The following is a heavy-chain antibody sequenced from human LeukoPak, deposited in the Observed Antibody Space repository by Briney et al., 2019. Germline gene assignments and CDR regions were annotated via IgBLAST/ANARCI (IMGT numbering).Heavy chain of an antibody. J-gene: IGHJ6*02. D-gene: IGHD3-22*01. Sequence: PSETLSLTCTVSGGSISSYYWSWIRQPPGKGLEWIGYIYYSGSTNYNPSLKSRVTISVDTSKNQFSLKLSSVTAADTAVYYCARWSYYDSSGYSYYGMDVWGQGTPVTVSS. CDR3: ARWSYYDSSGYSYYGMDV. V-gene: IGHV4-59*08. CDR1: GGSISSYY. CDR2: IYYSGST.